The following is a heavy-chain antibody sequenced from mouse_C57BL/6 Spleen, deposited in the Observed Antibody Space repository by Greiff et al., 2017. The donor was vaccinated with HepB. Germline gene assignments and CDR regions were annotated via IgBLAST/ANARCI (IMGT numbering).Heavy chain of an antibody. Sequence: EVQVVESGGDLVKPGGSLKLSCAASGFTFSSYGMSWVRQTPDKRLEWVATISSGGSYTYYPDSVKGRFTISRDNAKNTLYLQMSSLKSEDTAMYYCARKEDSEAMDYWGQGTSVTVSS. CDR3: ARKEDSEAMDY. CDR1: GFTFSSYG. CDR2: ISSGGSYT. J-gene: IGHJ4*01. V-gene: IGHV5-6*01.